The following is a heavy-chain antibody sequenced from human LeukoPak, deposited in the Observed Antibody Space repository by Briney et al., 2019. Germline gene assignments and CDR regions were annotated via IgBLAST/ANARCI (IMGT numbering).Heavy chain of an antibody. V-gene: IGHV4-59*01. D-gene: IGHD3-22*01. CDR3: ATTWYYDSRGYLFDD. J-gene: IGHJ4*01. CDR1: GVTISTYY. Sequence: SETLSLTCSVSGVTISTYYWSWLRQSPGKGLEWIAYVYYNGDIMYNPSLKSRVTISLDTSKNQFSLSMTSVTAADTAVYFCATTWYYDSRGYLFDDWGHGTLVTVSS. CDR2: VYYNGDI.